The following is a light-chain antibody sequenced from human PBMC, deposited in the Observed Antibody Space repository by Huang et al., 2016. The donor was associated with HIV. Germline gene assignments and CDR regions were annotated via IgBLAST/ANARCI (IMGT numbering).Light chain of an antibody. V-gene: IGKV3-20*01. Sequence: FLPQSPGTLSLSPGEGATLSCRASQAVRSDYFDWYHHKPGQAPSLLIYGASSRAAGLPDMVSCSGSGTDFTLTISRVEPEDVAVYYCQQYGNSASYTFGQGTKLEIK. CDR1: QAVRSDY. CDR3: QQYGNSASYT. CDR2: GAS. J-gene: IGKJ2*01.